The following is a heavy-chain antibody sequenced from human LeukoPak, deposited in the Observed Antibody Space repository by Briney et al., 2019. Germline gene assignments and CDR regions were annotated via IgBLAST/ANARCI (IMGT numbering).Heavy chain of an antibody. V-gene: IGHV3-7*01. CDR2: IKQDGSEK. CDR3: ARGTHYYDYYMDV. Sequence: GGTLRLSCAASGFTVSSNYMSWVRQAPGKGLEWVANIKQDGSEKYYVDSVKGRFTISRDNAKNSLYLQMNSLRAEDTAVYYCARGTHYYDYYMDVWGKGTTVTISS. CDR1: GFTVSSNY. J-gene: IGHJ6*03.